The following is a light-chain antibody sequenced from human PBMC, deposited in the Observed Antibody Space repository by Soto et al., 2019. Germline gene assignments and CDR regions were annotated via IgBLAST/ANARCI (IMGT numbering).Light chain of an antibody. CDR2: AAS. Sequence: DIQMTQSPSSLSASVGDRVTITCRASQSISSYLNWYQQKPGKAPKLLIYAASSLQRGVPPRFSGSESGTEFTLTIIGLQPEDFAAYYCQQSYTSPLTFGGGTKVYLK. J-gene: IGKJ4*01. CDR3: QQSYTSPLT. V-gene: IGKV1-39*01. CDR1: QSISSY.